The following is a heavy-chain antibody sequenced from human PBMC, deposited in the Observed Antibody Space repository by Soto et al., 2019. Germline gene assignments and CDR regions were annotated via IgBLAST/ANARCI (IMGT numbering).Heavy chain of an antibody. V-gene: IGHV3-11*01. CDR3: ANDDNSGWYIPDPWPFDY. D-gene: IGHD6-19*01. Sequence: GGSLRLSCAASGFTFSDYYMSWIRQAPGKGLEWVSYISSSGSTIYYADSVRGRFTISRDNSKNTLYLQMNSLRAEDTAVYYCANDDNSGWYIPDPWPFDYWGQGTLVTVSS. CDR2: ISSSGSTI. J-gene: IGHJ4*02. CDR1: GFTFSDYY.